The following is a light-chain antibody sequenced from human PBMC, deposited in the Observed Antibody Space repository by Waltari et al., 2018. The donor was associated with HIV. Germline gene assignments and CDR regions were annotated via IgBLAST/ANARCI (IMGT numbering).Light chain of an antibody. CDR1: QSVSSSY. CDR2: GAS. V-gene: IGKV3-20*01. CDR3: QQYGSSLSRRA. Sequence: EIVLTQSPGTLSLSPGERATLSCRASQSVSSSYLAWYQQKPGQAPRLLIYGASSRATGIPDRFSGSGSGTDFTLTISRLEPEDFAVYYCQQYGSSLSRRAFGQGTKVEIK. J-gene: IGKJ1*01.